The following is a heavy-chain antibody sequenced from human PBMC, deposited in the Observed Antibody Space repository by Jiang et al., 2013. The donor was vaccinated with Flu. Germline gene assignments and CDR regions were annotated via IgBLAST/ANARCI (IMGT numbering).Heavy chain of an antibody. CDR3: ARFYGGSYPDY. J-gene: IGHJ4*02. CDR2: IYYSGST. CDR1: GGSISSYY. Sequence: LLKPSETLSLTCAVSGGSISSYYWGWIRQPPGKGLEWIGNIYYSGSTYYNPSLKSRVTISVDTSKNQFSLKLSSVTAADTAVYYCARFYGGSYPDYWGQGTLVTVSS. D-gene: IGHD1-26*01. V-gene: IGHV4-39*01.